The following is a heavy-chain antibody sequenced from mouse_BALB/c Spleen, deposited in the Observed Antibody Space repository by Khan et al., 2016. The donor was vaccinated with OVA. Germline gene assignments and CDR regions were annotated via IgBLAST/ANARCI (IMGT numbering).Heavy chain of an antibody. V-gene: IGHV9-3-1*01. CDR1: GYTFTNNG. D-gene: IGHD3-1*01. Sequence: QIQLVQSGPELKKPGETVKISCKASGYTFTNNGMNWVKQAPGKGLKWMGWINTYTGEPTYAYDFKGRFAFSLETSASTAYLQINNLKNEDTATYFWARVGYSGTIDYWGQGTSVTVSS. CDR3: ARVGYSGTIDY. J-gene: IGHJ4*01. CDR2: INTYTGEP.